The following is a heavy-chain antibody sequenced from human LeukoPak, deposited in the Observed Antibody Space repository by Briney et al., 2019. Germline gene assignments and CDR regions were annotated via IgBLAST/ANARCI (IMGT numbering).Heavy chain of an antibody. CDR1: GGTFSSYT. CDR2: IIPILGIA. Sequence: SVKVSCRASGGTFSSYTISWVRQAPGQGLEWMGRIIPILGIANYAQKFQGRVTITADKSTSTAYMELSSLRSEDTAVYYCAREDDCSSTSCYRSAFDIWGQGTMVTVSS. J-gene: IGHJ3*02. CDR3: AREDDCSSTSCYRSAFDI. D-gene: IGHD2-2*02. V-gene: IGHV1-69*04.